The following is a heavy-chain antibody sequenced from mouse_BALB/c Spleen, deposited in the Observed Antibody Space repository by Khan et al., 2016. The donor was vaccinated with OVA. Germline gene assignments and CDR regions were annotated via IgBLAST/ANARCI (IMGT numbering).Heavy chain of an antibody. CDR2: IDPANGNT. CDR3: AREGGFYYAMDY. CDR1: GFNIKDTY. J-gene: IGHJ4*01. Sequence: VQLKESGAELVKPGASVKLSCTASGFNIKDTYMHWVKQRPEQGLEWIGRIDPANGNTKYDPKFQGKATITADTSSNPAYLQLSSLTSEDTAVYYCAREGGFYYAMDYWGQGTSVTVSS. V-gene: IGHV14-3*02.